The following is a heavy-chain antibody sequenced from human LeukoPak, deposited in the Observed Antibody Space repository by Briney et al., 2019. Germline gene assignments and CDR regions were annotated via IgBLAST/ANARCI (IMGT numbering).Heavy chain of an antibody. V-gene: IGHV4-34*01. J-gene: IGHJ4*02. CDR3: ARGAVARPFDF. Sequence: PSETLSLTCAVYGGSFSGYYWSWIRQPPGTGLEWIGEINHSGSTNYNPSLKSRVTISVDTSKNQFSLKLSSVTAAGTAVYYCARGAVARPFDFWGQGTLVTVSS. CDR1: GGSFSGYY. CDR2: INHSGST.